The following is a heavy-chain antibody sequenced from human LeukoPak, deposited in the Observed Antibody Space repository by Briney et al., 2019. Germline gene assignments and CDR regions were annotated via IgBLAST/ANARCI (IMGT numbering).Heavy chain of an antibody. CDR3: ARARGGYGDYGSWFDP. CDR2: IHYSGSA. Sequence: PSETLSLTCTVSGDSISSYYWNWIRQPPGKGLEWIGFIHYSGSANYNPFLKSRVTISVDMSKNQFSLKLSSVTAADTAVYYCARARGGYGDYGSWFDPWGQGTLVPVSS. CDR1: GDSISSYY. V-gene: IGHV4-59*01. D-gene: IGHD4-17*01. J-gene: IGHJ5*02.